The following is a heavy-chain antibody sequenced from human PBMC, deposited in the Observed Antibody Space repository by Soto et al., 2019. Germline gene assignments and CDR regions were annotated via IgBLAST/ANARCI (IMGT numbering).Heavy chain of an antibody. J-gene: IGHJ4*02. CDR1: GFTFRNNV. CDR2: ITGSGRDT. D-gene: IGHD2-8*01. CDR3: AKNGLDNSPSAIDS. Sequence: PVGSVRLSCAASGFTFRNNVLSWVRQAPGKGLDWVSGITGSGRDTYYADSVKGRFTISRDNSKNMVFLQMNSLRAEDTALYYCAKNGLDNSPSAIDSWGPGTLVTVSS. V-gene: IGHV3-23*01.